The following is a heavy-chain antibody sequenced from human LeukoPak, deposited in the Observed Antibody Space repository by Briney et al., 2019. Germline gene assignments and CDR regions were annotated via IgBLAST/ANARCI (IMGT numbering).Heavy chain of an antibody. D-gene: IGHD4-17*01. CDR1: GFTFSTYW. CDR2: IKQDGSEK. V-gene: IGHV3-7*01. Sequence: GGSLRLSCAASGFTFSTYWMSWVRQAPGKGLEWVANIKQDGSEKYYVDSVKGRFTISRDNAKNSPYLQMNSLRDEDTAVYYCAKRYGDHEEYFQHWGQGTLVTVSS. J-gene: IGHJ1*01. CDR3: AKRYGDHEEYFQH.